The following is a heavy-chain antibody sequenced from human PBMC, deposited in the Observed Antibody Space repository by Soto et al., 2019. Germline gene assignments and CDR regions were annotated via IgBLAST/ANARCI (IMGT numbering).Heavy chain of an antibody. V-gene: IGHV3-30*03. J-gene: IGHJ4*02. D-gene: IGHD1-1*01. Sequence: QVQLVESGGGVVQPGTSLRLSCAASGFTFSNYGMHWVRQAPGKGPEWVAVMSFDGNDNYYADSVKGRFTISRDNSRNTLYLQLNSLRSEDTAVYYCATQNVVRETPRVFDYWGQGTLVIVSS. CDR2: MSFDGNDN. CDR1: GFTFSNYG. CDR3: ATQNVVRETPRVFDY.